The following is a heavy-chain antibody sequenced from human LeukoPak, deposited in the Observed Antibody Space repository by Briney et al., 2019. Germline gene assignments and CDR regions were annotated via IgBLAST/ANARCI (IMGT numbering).Heavy chain of an antibody. D-gene: IGHD6-6*01. CDR1: GFTFSSYW. CDR2: INTDGSST. J-gene: IGHJ4*02. CDR3: AAQGGQLVGWVDY. Sequence: GGSLRLSCAASGFTFSSYWMHWVRQAPGKGLVWVSRINTDGSSTSYADSVKGRFTISRDNAKNTLYLQMNSLRAEDTAVYYCAAQGGQLVGWVDYWGQGTLVTVSS. V-gene: IGHV3-74*01.